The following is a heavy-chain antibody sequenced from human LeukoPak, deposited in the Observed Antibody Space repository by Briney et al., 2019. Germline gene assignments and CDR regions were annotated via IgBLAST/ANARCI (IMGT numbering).Heavy chain of an antibody. CDR1: GGTFSRYS. CDR2: IIPIFGTA. Sequence: VASLKVSCKASGGTFSRYSISWVRQAPGQGLEWMGGIIPIFGTANYAQKFQGRVTITADESTSTAYMELSSLRSEDTAVYYCARVWIEEYYGSGSYYKEGNWFDPWGQGTLVTVSS. CDR3: ARVWIEEYYGSGSYYKEGNWFDP. J-gene: IGHJ5*02. V-gene: IGHV1-69*01. D-gene: IGHD3-10*01.